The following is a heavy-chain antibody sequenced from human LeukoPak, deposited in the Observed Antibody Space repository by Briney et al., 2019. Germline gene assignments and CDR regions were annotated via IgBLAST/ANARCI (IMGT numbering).Heavy chain of an antibody. CDR1: GYTFISYY. CDR3: AKGGRDYGDSSGTD. V-gene: IGHV1-46*01. Sequence: ASVKVSCKASGYTFISYYMHWVRRAPGQGLEWMGIINPSGGSTTYAQMFQGRVILTRDTSTSTVYMELYSLRSEDTAVYYCAKGGRDYGDSSGTDWGQGTLVTVSS. J-gene: IGHJ4*02. D-gene: IGHD4-23*01. CDR2: INPSGGST.